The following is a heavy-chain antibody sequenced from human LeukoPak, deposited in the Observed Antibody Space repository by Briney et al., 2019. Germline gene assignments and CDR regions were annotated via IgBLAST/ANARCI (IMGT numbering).Heavy chain of an antibody. V-gene: IGHV3-48*01. J-gene: IGHJ3*02. Sequence: LXLSXAASGFTFSSYSMNWVRQAPGKGLEWVSYISSSSSTMYYADSVKGRFTISRDNAKNSLYLQMNSLRAEDTAVYYCARVDCSSTSCYSTLAFDIWGQGTMVTVSS. CDR3: ARVDCSSTSCYSTLAFDI. CDR1: GFTFSSYS. D-gene: IGHD2-2*02. CDR2: ISSSSSTM.